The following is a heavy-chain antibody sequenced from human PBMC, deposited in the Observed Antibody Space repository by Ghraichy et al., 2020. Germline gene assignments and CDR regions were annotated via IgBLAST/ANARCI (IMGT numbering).Heavy chain of an antibody. CDR1: GGSFSGYY. Sequence: SETLSLTFAVYGGSFSGYYWSWIRQPPGKGLEWIGEINHSGSTNYNPSLKSRVTISVDTSKNQFSLKLSSVTAADTAVYYCARGTPWYSSSWSRGYYYYGMDVRGQGTTLTVSS. CDR2: INHSGST. CDR3: ARGTPWYSSSWSRGYYYYGMDV. J-gene: IGHJ6*02. D-gene: IGHD6-13*01. V-gene: IGHV4-34*01.